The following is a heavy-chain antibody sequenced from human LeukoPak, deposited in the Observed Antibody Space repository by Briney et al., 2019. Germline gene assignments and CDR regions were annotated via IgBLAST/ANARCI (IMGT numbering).Heavy chain of an antibody. D-gene: IGHD2-8*01. J-gene: IGHJ4*02. CDR1: GFSFTSYA. V-gene: IGHV3-23*01. CDR2: ISGSGYTT. CDR3: AKGSLGYCTDGVCSLYYFDY. Sequence: PGGSLRLSCAASGFSFTSYAMSWVRQAPGKGLEWVSGISGSGYTTYYADSVKGRFTISRDNSKNTLYLQMNSLRAEDTAVYYCAKGSLGYCTDGVCSLYYFDYWGRGTLVTVSS.